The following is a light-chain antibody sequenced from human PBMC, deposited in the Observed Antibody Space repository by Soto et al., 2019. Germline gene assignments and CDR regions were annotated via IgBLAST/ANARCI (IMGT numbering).Light chain of an antibody. CDR2: SNN. Sequence: SVLTQPPSASGTPGQRVTISCSGSSSNIGSNTVNWYQQLPGTAPKLLIYSNNQRPSGVPDRFSGSKSGTSASLAISGLQSEDEADYDCAAWDDSMNGYVVGTGTKGT. CDR1: SSNIGSNT. CDR3: AAWDDSMNGYV. V-gene: IGLV1-44*01. J-gene: IGLJ1*01.